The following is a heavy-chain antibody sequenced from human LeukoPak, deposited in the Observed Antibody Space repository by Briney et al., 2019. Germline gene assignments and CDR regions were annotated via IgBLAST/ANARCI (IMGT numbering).Heavy chain of an antibody. CDR2: IYYSGST. CDR1: GGFISSSSYY. D-gene: IGHD5-18*01. CDR3: ARIGYSYGYYFDY. J-gene: IGHJ4*02. V-gene: IGHV4-39*07. Sequence: SETLSLTCTVSGGFISSSSYYWGWIRQPPGKGLEWIGSIYYSGSTYYNPSLKSRVTISVDTSKNQFSLKLSSVTAADTAVYYCARIGYSYGYYFDYWGQGTLVTVSS.